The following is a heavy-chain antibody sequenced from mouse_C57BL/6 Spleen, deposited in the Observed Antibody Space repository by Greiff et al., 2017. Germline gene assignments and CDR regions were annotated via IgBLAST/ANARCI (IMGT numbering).Heavy chain of an antibody. CDR1: GYTFTSYW. V-gene: IGHV1-50*01. D-gene: IGHD1-1*01. Sequence: QVQLQQPGAELVKPGASVKLSCKASGYTFTSYWMQWVKQRPGQGLEWIGEIDPSDSYTNYNQKFKGKATLTVDTSSSTAYMQLSSLTSEDSAVYYCARSHTTVVGNAMDYWGQGTSVTVSS. CDR3: ARSHTTVVGNAMDY. J-gene: IGHJ4*01. CDR2: IDPSDSYT.